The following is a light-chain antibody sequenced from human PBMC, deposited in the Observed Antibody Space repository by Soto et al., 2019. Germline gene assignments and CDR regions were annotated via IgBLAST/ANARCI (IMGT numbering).Light chain of an antibody. CDR1: QRLLHSNGNNL. CDR2: LGF. V-gene: IGKV2-28*01. Sequence: EIVMTQSPPSLNVTPGEPASISCRSSQRLLHSNGNNLLDWYLQKPGQSPQLLIYLGFNRASGVPDRVSGSGAGTDFTLKISRVEAEDVGVYYCMQALQTPYTFGQGTKVDIK. J-gene: IGKJ2*01. CDR3: MQALQTPYT.